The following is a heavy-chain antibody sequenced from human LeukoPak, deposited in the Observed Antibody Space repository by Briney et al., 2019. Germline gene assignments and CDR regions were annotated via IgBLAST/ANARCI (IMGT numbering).Heavy chain of an antibody. CDR3: ASAYRGGLPAAINYYYYYMDV. CDR2: IIPIFGTA. CDR1: GGTFSSYA. Sequence: PVKVSCKASGGTFSSYAISWVRQAPGQGLEWMGGIIPIFGTANYAQKFQGRVTISAGESTSTAYMELSSLRSEDTAVYYCASAYRGGLPAAINYYYYYMDVWGKGTTVTVSS. V-gene: IGHV1-69*13. J-gene: IGHJ6*03. D-gene: IGHD2-2*02.